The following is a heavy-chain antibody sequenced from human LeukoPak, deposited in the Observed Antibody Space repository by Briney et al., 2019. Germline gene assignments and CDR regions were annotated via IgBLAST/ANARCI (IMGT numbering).Heavy chain of an antibody. CDR3: AKDGDARVRYYYDSSGPYFDY. D-gene: IGHD3-22*01. CDR1: GFTFSSYA. Sequence: GGSLRLSCAASGFTFSSYAMSWVRQAPGKGLEWVSAISGSGGSTYYADSVKGRFTISRDNSKNTLYLQMNSLRAEDTAVYYCAKDGDARVRYYYDSSGPYFDYWGQGTLVTVSS. CDR2: ISGSGGST. V-gene: IGHV3-23*01. J-gene: IGHJ4*02.